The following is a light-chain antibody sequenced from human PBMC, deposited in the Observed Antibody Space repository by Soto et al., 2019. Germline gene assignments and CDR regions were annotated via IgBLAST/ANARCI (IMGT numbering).Light chain of an antibody. CDR3: QQYNSYSYT. CDR2: AAS. Sequence: ALRMTQSPSSFSASTGDRVTITCRASQGISSYLAWYQQKPGKAPKLLIYAASTLQSGVPSRFSGSGSGTDFTLTISCLQSEDFATYYCQQYNSYSYTFGQGTKLEIK. J-gene: IGKJ2*01. CDR1: QGISSY. V-gene: IGKV1-8*01.